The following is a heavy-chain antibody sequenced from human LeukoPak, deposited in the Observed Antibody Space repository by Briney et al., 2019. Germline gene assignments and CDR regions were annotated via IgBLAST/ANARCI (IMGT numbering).Heavy chain of an antibody. Sequence: GGSLRLSCAASGFTFSSYGMHWVRQAPGKGLEWVAVISYDGSNKYYADSVKGRFTISRDNSKNTLYLQMNSLRLEDTAAYFCARRNYQMNIFGVVRHRLNFSYMDVWGEGTTVTVSS. D-gene: IGHD3-3*02. CDR2: ISYDGSNK. CDR3: ARRNYQMNIFGVVRHRLNFSYMDV. V-gene: IGHV3-30*03. CDR1: GFTFSSYG. J-gene: IGHJ6*03.